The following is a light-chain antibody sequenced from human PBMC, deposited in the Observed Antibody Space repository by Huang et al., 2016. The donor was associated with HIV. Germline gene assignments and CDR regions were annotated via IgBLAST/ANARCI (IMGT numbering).Light chain of an antibody. CDR2: AAS. Sequence: DIQMTQSPSSLSASIGDRVTITCRASQSVSNSLNWYQQKPGEAPKVLIYAASTLQSVVASRFSGTGSGTYFTLTITSLQPEDFATYYCQQTYSPPPWTFGQGTKVEMK. CDR1: QSVSNS. J-gene: IGKJ1*01. V-gene: IGKV1-39*01. CDR3: QQTYSPPPWT.